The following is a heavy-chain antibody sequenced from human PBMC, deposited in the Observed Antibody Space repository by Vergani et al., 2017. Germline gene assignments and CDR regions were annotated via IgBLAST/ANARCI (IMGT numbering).Heavy chain of an antibody. V-gene: IGHV3-48*01. CDR2: ISSSSSTI. D-gene: IGHD5-12*01. J-gene: IGHJ4*02. Sequence: VQLVESGGGVVKPGRSLRLSCAASGFTFCSSAMHWVRQAPGKGLEWVSYISSSSSTIYYADSVKGRFTISRDNAKNSLYLQMNSLRAEDMAVYYCARDYGGYVFDYWGQGSLVTVSS. CDR3: ARDYGGYVFDY. CDR1: GFTFCSSA.